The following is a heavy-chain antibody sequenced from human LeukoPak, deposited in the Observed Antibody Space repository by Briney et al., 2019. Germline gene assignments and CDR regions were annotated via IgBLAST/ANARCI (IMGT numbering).Heavy chain of an antibody. CDR1: GFTFSSYG. D-gene: IGHD3-10*01. J-gene: IGHJ5*02. V-gene: IGHV3-23*01. Sequence: GGSLRLSCAASGFTFSSYGMSWVRQAPGKGLEWVSAISGSGGSTYYADSVKGRFTISRDNSKNTLYLQMNSLRAEDTAVYYCAKESGTMVRKRNWFDPWGQGTLVTVSS. CDR2: ISGSGGST. CDR3: AKESGTMVRKRNWFDP.